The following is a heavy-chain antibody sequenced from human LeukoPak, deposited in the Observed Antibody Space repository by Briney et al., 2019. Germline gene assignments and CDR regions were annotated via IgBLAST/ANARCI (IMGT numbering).Heavy chain of an antibody. CDR2: IYYSGST. Sequence: SETLSLTCSVSGGSISSSSSYWGGIRQPQGKGLEWIGSIYYSGSTYYNPSLKSRVTISVDTSKNQFSLKLSSVTAADTAVYYCARVVLLWFGQRYYFDYWGQGTLVTVSS. CDR3: ARVVLLWFGQRYYFDY. J-gene: IGHJ4*02. CDR1: GGSISSSSSY. V-gene: IGHV4-39*07. D-gene: IGHD3-10*01.